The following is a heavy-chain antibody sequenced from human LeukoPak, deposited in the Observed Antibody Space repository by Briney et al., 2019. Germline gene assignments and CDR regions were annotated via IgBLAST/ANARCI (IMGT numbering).Heavy chain of an antibody. V-gene: IGHV3-7*01. J-gene: IGHJ5*02. CDR3: ARYDYGDYGNWFDP. CDR2: IKQDGSEK. CDR1: GFTSSSYW. Sequence: GGSLRLSCAASGFTSSSYWMSWVRQAPGKGLEWVANIKQDGSEKYYVDSVKGRFTISRDNAKNSLYLQMNSLRAEDTAVYYCARYDYGDYGNWFDPWGQGTLVTVSS. D-gene: IGHD4-17*01.